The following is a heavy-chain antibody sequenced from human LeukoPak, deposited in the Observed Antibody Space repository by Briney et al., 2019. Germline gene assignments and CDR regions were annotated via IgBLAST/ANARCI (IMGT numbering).Heavy chain of an antibody. CDR3: ARQTGYCSGGSCSRGWFDP. J-gene: IGHJ5*02. CDR2: IYYSGST. D-gene: IGHD2-15*01. V-gene: IGHV4-59*08. CDR1: GGSISSYY. Sequence: SETLSLTCTVSGGSISSYYWSWIRQPPGKGPEWIGYIYYSGSTNYNPSLKSRVTISVDTSKNQFSLKLSSVTAADTAVYYCARQTGYCSGGSCSRGWFDPWGQGTLVTVSS.